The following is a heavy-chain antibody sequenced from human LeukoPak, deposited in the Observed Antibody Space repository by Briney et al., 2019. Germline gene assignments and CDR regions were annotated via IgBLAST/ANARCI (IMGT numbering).Heavy chain of an antibody. CDR2: ISGSGGST. Sequence: GGSLRLSCAASGFTFSSYAMSWVRQAPGKGLEWVSAISGSGGSTYYADSVKGRFTISRDSSKNTLYLQMNSLRAEDTAVYYCAKDYRYYYDNVGTSPFDYWGQGTLITVSS. CDR3: AKDYRYYYDNVGTSPFDY. V-gene: IGHV3-23*01. D-gene: IGHD3-22*01. CDR1: GFTFSSYA. J-gene: IGHJ4*02.